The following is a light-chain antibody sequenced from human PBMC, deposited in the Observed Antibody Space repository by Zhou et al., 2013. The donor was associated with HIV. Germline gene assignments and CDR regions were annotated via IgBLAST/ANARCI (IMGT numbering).Light chain of an antibody. J-gene: IGKJ1*01. V-gene: IGKV3-15*01. Sequence: DILVTQSPATLSVSPGERVTLSCRASQSVSRNLAWYQQRPGQAPRLLIYAASSRATDIPARFSGSGSGTDFTLTISSLQSEDVAVYYCQQYNNWPQTFGQGTRVEIK. CDR2: AAS. CDR3: QQYNNWPQT. CDR1: QSVSRN.